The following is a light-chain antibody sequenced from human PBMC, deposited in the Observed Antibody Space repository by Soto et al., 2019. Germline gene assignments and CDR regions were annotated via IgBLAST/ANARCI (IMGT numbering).Light chain of an antibody. J-gene: IGKJ3*01. Sequence: DIRMTQSPSSLSASVGDRVTITCQASQDITKYLNWYQQKPGKAPKLLIYDASKLETGVPSRFSGSGSGTDFTFTISSLQPEYIATYYCQQYDNLPRTFGPGTKVDIK. CDR1: QDITKY. V-gene: IGKV1-33*01. CDR2: DAS. CDR3: QQYDNLPRT.